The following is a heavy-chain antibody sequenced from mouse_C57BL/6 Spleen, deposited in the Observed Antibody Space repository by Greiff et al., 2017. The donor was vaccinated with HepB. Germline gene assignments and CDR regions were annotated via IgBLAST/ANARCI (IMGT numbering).Heavy chain of an antibody. V-gene: IGHV1-81*01. CDR1: GYTFTSYG. CDR3: ARALDDYDWYFDV. CDR2: IYPRSGNT. D-gene: IGHD2-4*01. J-gene: IGHJ1*03. Sequence: VQLQQSGAELARPGASVKLSCKASGYTFTSYGISWVKQRTGQGLEWIGEIYPRSGNTYYNEKFKGKATLTADKSSSTAYMELRILTTEDSAVYFCARALDDYDWYFDVWVTGTTVTVSS.